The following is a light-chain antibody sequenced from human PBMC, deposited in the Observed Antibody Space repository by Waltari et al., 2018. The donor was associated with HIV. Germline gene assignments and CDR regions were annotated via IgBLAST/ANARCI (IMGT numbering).Light chain of an antibody. CDR3: QQYDNLPLT. CDR2: DAS. Sequence: DIQMTQSPSSLSASVGDRVTITCQASQDISNHLNWYQQKQGKAPKLLIYDASNLETGVPSRFSGSGSGTDFTFTISSLQPEDIATYYCQQYDNLPLTFGGGTKVEIK. V-gene: IGKV1-33*01. CDR1: QDISNH. J-gene: IGKJ4*01.